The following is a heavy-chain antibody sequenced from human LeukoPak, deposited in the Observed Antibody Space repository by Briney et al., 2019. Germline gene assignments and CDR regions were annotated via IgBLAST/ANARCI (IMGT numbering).Heavy chain of an antibody. Sequence: ASVKVSYKASGYTFTSYDISWVRQAPGQGLEWMGWISPYNGNTNYAQKLQGRVTLTTDTSTSTVYMELRSLRSDDTAVYYCARDLRLRLGELSPPGGYWGQGTLVTVSS. CDR2: ISPYNGNT. D-gene: IGHD3-16*02. CDR1: GYTFTSYD. J-gene: IGHJ4*02. CDR3: ARDLRLRLGELSPPGGY. V-gene: IGHV1-18*04.